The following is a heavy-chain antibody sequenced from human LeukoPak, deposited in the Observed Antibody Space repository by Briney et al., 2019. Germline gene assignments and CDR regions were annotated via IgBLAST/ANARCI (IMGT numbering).Heavy chain of an antibody. V-gene: IGHV4-39*01. CDR3: ARRPYSGNDYFDS. Sequence: SETLSLTCTLSGGSISTTSYYWGWIRQPPGKGLEWIGSIFYTGATYYSPSLKSRVTISVDTSRNQFSLRLTSVIAADTAVYYCARRPYSGNDYFDSWGQGTLVTVSS. CDR1: GGSISTTSYY. CDR2: IFYTGAT. D-gene: IGHD5-12*01. J-gene: IGHJ4*02.